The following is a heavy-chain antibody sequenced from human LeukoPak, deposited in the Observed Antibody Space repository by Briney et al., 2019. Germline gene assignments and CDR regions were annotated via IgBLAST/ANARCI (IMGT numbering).Heavy chain of an antibody. D-gene: IGHD1-26*01. J-gene: IGHJ4*02. V-gene: IGHV3-53*01. CDR3: ARTLYSGSYYFDY. CDR2: IYSGGST. CDR1: GFTVSSNY. Sequence: GGSLRLSCAASGFTVSSNYMSWVRQAPGKGLEWVSVIYSGGSTYYADSVKGRFTISRDNSKNTLYLQMNSLRAEDTAVYYRARTLYSGSYYFDYRGQGTLVTVSS.